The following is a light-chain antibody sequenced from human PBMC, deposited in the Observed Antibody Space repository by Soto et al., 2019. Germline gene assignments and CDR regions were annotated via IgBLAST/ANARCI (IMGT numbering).Light chain of an antibody. CDR1: QHIGSY. J-gene: IGKJ2*01. Sequence: DIQMTQSPPSLSASVGDRVTITCRASQHIGSYLNWYQQKPGQAPELLIYRASSLRSGVPSRFGGSGSGTAFTLTITSLQPEDFATYYCQQSYNTPPYTFGQGTKLEIK. V-gene: IGKV1-39*01. CDR2: RAS. CDR3: QQSYNTPPYT.